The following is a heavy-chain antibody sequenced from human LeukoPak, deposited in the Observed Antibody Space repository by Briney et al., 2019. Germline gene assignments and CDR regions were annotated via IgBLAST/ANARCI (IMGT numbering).Heavy chain of an antibody. CDR1: GGAISSYY. CDR2: IYYSGRT. Sequence: KPSETLSLTCTVSGGAISSYYWSWIRQPPGKGLEWIAFIYYSGRTNYNPSLKSRVSISVDTSKNQCSLRLSSVTAADTAVYYCARHAIYGGGYSYWFDPWGLGTLVTVSS. D-gene: IGHD1-26*01. CDR3: ARHAIYGGGYSYWFDP. V-gene: IGHV4-59*08. J-gene: IGHJ5*02.